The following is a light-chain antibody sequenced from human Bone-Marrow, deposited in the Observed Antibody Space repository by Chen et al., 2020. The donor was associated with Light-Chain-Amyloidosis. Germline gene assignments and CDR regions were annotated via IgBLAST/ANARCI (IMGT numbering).Light chain of an antibody. CDR3: CSYAGSSTPWV. V-gene: IGLV2-23*01. CDR2: EDI. CDR1: SSDVGSYNL. J-gene: IGLJ3*02. Sequence: QSALTQPASVSGSPGQSITISCTGPSSDVGSYNLVSWYQQHPGKAPKLMIYEDIKRPSGVSNRFSGSKSGNTASLTISGLQAEDEADYYCCSYAGSSTPWVFGGGTKLTVL.